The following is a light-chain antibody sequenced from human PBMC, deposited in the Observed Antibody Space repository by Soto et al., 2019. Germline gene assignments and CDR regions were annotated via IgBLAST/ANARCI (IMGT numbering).Light chain of an antibody. CDR2: DVS. V-gene: IGKV1-5*01. Sequence: IQMTQSPSTVSASEGERVTITCRASQSVGNWLAWYQHKPGKAPKLLIYDVSSLESGLPSRFSGSGSGTELIITISSLQPDDFETYYCQQYDSYSWTFGQGTKVDIK. CDR3: QQYDSYSWT. J-gene: IGKJ1*01. CDR1: QSVGNW.